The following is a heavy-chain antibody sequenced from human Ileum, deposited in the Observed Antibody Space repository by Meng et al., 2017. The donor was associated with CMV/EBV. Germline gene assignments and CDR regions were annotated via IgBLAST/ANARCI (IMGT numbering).Heavy chain of an antibody. Sequence: GGSLRLSCAASGFTFSSYSMNWVRQAPGKGLEWVSSISSSSSYIYYADSVKGRFTISRDNAKNSLYLQMNSLRAEDTAVYYCARGRGYGSGSYLVYFDYWGQGTLVTVS. V-gene: IGHV3-21*01. CDR3: ARGRGYGSGSYLVYFDY. J-gene: IGHJ4*02. D-gene: IGHD3-10*01. CDR1: GFTFSSYS. CDR2: ISSSSSYI.